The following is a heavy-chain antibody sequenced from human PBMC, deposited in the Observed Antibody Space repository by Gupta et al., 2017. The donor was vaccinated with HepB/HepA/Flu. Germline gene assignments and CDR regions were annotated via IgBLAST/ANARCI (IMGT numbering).Heavy chain of an antibody. D-gene: IGHD6-13*01. Sequence: QVQLQQWGAGLLKPSETLSLTCAVHGGSFSGYYWSWIRQPPGKWLEWIGEINHSGSTNYNPSHKSRVTISVDTSKNQFSLKLSSVTAADTAVYYCARVGSSSAEKYFQHWGQGTLVTLSS. J-gene: IGHJ1*01. CDR2: INHSGST. CDR3: ARVGSSSAEKYFQH. CDR1: GGSFSGYY. V-gene: IGHV4-34*01.